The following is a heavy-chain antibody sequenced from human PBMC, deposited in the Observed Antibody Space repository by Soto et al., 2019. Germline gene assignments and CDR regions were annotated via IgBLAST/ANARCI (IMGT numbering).Heavy chain of an antibody. CDR1: GFTFSNYG. V-gene: IGHV3-33*01. CDR3: ARAGGYSYGSFYYYYMDV. J-gene: IGHJ6*03. Sequence: GGSLRLSCAASGFTFSNYGMHWVRQAPGKGLEWVAVIWYDGNNKYYADSVKGRFTISRDNSKNTLYLQMNTLRAEDTAVYYCARAGGYSYGSFYYYYMDVWGKGTTVTVSS. CDR2: IWYDGNNK. D-gene: IGHD5-18*01.